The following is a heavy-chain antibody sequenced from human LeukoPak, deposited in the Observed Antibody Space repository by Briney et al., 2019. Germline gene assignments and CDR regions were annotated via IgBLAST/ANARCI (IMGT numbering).Heavy chain of an antibody. CDR3: ARDSRVHPRKRPNWFDP. CDR2: INAYNGNT. D-gene: IGHD5-24*01. CDR1: GYTFTGYG. J-gene: IGHJ5*02. Sequence: ASVKVSCKASGYTFTGYGISWVRQAPGQGLEWMGWINAYNGNTNYAQKLQGRVTMTTDTSTSTAYMELRRLRSDDTAVYYCARDSRVHPRKRPNWFDPWGQGTLVTVSS. V-gene: IGHV1-18*01.